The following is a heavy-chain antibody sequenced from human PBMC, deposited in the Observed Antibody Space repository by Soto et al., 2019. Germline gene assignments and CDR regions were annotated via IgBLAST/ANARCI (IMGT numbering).Heavy chain of an antibody. J-gene: IGHJ4*02. Sequence: QVQLVQSGAEVKKPGSSVKVSCKASGGTFSSYAISWVRQAPGQGLEWMGGIIPIFGTANYAKKFQGRVTITADESTSKAYMEPSSLRSEDTAVYYCASLGAPDKTGTYNPHFDYWCQGTLVTVSS. CDR3: ASLGAPDKTGTYNPHFDY. CDR1: GGTFSSYA. CDR2: IIPIFGTA. V-gene: IGHV1-69*01. D-gene: IGHD1-1*01.